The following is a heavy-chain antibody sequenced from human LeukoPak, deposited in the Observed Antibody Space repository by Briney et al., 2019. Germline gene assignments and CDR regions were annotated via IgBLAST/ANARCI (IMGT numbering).Heavy chain of an antibody. CDR1: GGTFSSYA. V-gene: IGHV1-69*04. CDR2: IIPILGIA. Sequence: SVKVSCKASGGTFSSYAISWVRQAPGQGLEWMGRIIPILGIANYAQKFQGRVTITADKSTSTAYMELSSLRSEDTAVYYCARVADYYDSSGYLFGAFDIWGQGTMVTVSS. CDR3: ARVADYYDSSGYLFGAFDI. J-gene: IGHJ3*02. D-gene: IGHD3-22*01.